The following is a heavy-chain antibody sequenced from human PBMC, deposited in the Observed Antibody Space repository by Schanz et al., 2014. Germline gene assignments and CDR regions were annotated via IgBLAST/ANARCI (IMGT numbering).Heavy chain of an antibody. V-gene: IGHV3-74*01. Sequence: VQLVESGGGVVQPGGSLRLSCAASGFTFSTYWMHWVRQAPGKGLVWVSHINSDGTTTTYADSVKGRFTISRDNAENTLYLQMNSLRAEDTALYYCARDSGSSSWYPSDYWGQGTLVTVSS. J-gene: IGHJ4*02. CDR2: INSDGTTT. D-gene: IGHD6-13*01. CDR3: ARDSGSSSWYPSDY. CDR1: GFTFSTYW.